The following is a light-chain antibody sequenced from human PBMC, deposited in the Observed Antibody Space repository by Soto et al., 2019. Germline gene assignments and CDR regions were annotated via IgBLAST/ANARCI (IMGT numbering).Light chain of an antibody. CDR1: QTFSSIY. J-gene: IGKJ1*01. CDR3: QQRSNWPWT. V-gene: IGKV3D-20*02. Sequence: IVLTQSPGTLSLSPGERATLSCRASQTFSSIYLAWYQQKPGQAPRLLIYGASRRATGIPDRFSGSGSGTDFTLTISSLEPEDFAAYYCQQRSNWPWTFGQGTKVDIK. CDR2: GAS.